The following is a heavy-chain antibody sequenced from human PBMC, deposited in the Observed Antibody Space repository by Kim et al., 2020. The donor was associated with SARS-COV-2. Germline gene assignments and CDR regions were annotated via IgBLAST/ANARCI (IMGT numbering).Heavy chain of an antibody. V-gene: IGHV3-30*04. Sequence: GGSLRLSCAASGFTFSSYAMHWVRQAPGKGLEWVAVISYDGSNKYYADSVKGRFTISRDNSKNTLYLQMNSLRAEDTAVYYCARRIVVVPAAIYYYYGM. CDR2: ISYDGSNK. J-gene: IGHJ6*01. D-gene: IGHD2-2*01. CDR1: GFTFSSYA. CDR3: ARRIVVVPAAIYYYYGM.